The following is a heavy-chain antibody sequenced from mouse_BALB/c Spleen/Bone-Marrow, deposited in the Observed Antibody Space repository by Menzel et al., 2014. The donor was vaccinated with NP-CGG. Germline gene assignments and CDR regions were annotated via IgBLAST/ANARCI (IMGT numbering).Heavy chain of an antibody. CDR2: INPSNGRT. Sequence: VQLQQSGAEMVKPGASVKLSCKASGNTFTSYWMHWVKQRPGQGLEWIGEINPSNGRTNYNEKFKSKATLTVDKSSSTAYMQLKSLTSEDSAVYYCARYGPYAMDYWGQGTSVTVSS. J-gene: IGHJ4*01. CDR3: ARYGPYAMDY. V-gene: IGHV1S81*02. D-gene: IGHD1-1*02. CDR1: GNTFTSYW.